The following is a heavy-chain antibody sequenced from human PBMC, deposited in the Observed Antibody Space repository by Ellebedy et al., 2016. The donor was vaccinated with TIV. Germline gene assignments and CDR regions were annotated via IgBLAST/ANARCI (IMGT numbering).Heavy chain of an antibody. CDR2: IYYSGST. Sequence: LRLXXAVYGGSFSGYYWSWIRQPPGKGLEWIGYIYYSGSTYYNPSLKSRVTISVDTSKNQFSLKLSSVTAADTAVYYCARLGWSSTSCWGQGTLVTDSS. CDR3: ARLGWSSTSC. D-gene: IGHD2-2*01. J-gene: IGHJ4*02. V-gene: IGHV4-34*09. CDR1: GGSFSGYY.